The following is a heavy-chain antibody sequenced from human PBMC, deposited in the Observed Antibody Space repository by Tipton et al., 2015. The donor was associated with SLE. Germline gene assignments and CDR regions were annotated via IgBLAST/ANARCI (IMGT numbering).Heavy chain of an antibody. Sequence: LRLSCAASGFTFSSYSMNWIRQHPGKGLEWIGYIYYSGSTYYNPSLKSRVTISVDTSKNQFSLKLSSVTPEDTAVYYCASGKKTSHWTFDYWGQGTLVTVSS. V-gene: IGHV4-31*02. CDR2: IYYSGST. J-gene: IGHJ4*02. D-gene: IGHD1-1*01. CDR1: GFTFSSYS. CDR3: ASGKKTSHWTFDY.